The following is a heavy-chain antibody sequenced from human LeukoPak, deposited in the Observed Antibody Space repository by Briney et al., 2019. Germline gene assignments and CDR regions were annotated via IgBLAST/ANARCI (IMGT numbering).Heavy chain of an antibody. Sequence: GGSLRLSCAASGFTFDDNAIHWVRQAPGKGPEWVSLISGDGVIKYYADSVKGRFTNSRDNSKNSLYLQMNSLRSDGTALYYCAKAYSSSYVGSLDVWGQGTTVTVAS. V-gene: IGHV3-43*02. D-gene: IGHD6-6*01. CDR2: ISGDGVIK. CDR3: AKAYSSSYVGSLDV. J-gene: IGHJ6*02. CDR1: GFTFDDNA.